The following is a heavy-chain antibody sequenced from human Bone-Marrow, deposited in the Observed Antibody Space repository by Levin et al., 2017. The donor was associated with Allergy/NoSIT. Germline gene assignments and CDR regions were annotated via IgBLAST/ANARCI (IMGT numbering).Heavy chain of an antibody. Sequence: KSSETLSLTCTVSGGSVISSPYYWAWIRQPPGKGLEWIGTIYYSGSTYYDPSLRSRVTMSVDTSRNQFFLELSSVTAADTAVYFCARKSGSYNSNWVDPWGRGTQVTVSS. J-gene: IGHJ5*02. D-gene: IGHD1-26*01. CDR2: IYYSGST. CDR1: GGSVISSPYY. V-gene: IGHV4-39*01. CDR3: ARKSGSYNSNWVDP.